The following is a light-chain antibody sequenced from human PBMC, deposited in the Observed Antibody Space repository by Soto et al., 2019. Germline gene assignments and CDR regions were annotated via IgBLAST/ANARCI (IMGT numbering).Light chain of an antibody. J-gene: IGKJ1*01. CDR1: QSMSNW. CDR3: QQYNPYSRT. Sequence: DIQMTQSPSSLSASVGDRVSITCRASQSMSNWLAWYQQKPGKAPKLLIYKASSLQSGVPSRFSGSGSGTDFTLTISSLQPDDFAMYYCQQYNPYSRTFGQGTKVHIK. CDR2: KAS. V-gene: IGKV1-5*03.